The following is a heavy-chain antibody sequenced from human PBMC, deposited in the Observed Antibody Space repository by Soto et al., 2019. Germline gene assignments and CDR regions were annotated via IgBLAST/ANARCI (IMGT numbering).Heavy chain of an antibody. CDR3: ARDSRSTGTYDAFDS. V-gene: IGHV1-69*04. D-gene: IGHD1-1*01. J-gene: IGHJ3*02. CDR1: GGTFSSYT. Sequence: SVKVSCKASGGTFSSYTISWVRQAPGQGLEWMGRIIPILGIANYAQKFQGRVTITADKSTSTAYMELSSLRSEDTAVYYCARDSRSTGTYDAFDSWGQGTMVTVSS. CDR2: IIPILGIA.